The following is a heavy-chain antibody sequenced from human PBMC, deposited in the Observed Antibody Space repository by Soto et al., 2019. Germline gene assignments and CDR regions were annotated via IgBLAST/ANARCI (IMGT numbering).Heavy chain of an antibody. CDR2: ISSSSSYI. CDR3: ARDPYSSSWYMWFDP. CDR1: GFTFSSYS. Sequence: EVQLVESGGGLVKPGGSLRLSCAASGFTFSSYSMNWVRQAPGKGLEWVSSISSSSSYIYYADSVKGRFTISRDNPKNSLYLQMNSLRAEDTAVYYCARDPYSSSWYMWFDPWGQGTLVTVSP. D-gene: IGHD6-13*01. J-gene: IGHJ5*02. V-gene: IGHV3-21*01.